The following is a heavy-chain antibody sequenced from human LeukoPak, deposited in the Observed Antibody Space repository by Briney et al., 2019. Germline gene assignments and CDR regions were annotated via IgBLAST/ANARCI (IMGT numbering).Heavy chain of an antibody. J-gene: IGHJ5*02. CDR2: IYYSGST. CDR3: ARALVVPAAMVNWFDP. CDR1: GGSISSYY. D-gene: IGHD2-2*01. Sequence: ASETLSLTCTVSGGSISSYYWSWIRQPPGKGLEWIGYIYYSGSTNYNPSLKSRVTISADTSKNQFSLKLSSVTAADTAVYYCARALVVPAAMVNWFDPWGQGTLVTVSS. V-gene: IGHV4-59*01.